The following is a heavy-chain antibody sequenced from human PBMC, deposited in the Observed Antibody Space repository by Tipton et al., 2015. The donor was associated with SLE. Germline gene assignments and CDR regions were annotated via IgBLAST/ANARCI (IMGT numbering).Heavy chain of an antibody. Sequence: VQLVQSGADVKKPGESLKISCKGSGYIFTNYWVGWVRQMPGKGLEWMGIIYPRDSATRYSPSFQGQVTMSVDKSISTAYLQWSSLKASDSAIYYCASGIESCGGGFCYDYWGQGTLVTVSS. V-gene: IGHV5-51*03. CDR3: ASGIESCGGGFCYDY. CDR1: GYIFTNYW. J-gene: IGHJ4*02. D-gene: IGHD2-15*01. CDR2: IYPRDSAT.